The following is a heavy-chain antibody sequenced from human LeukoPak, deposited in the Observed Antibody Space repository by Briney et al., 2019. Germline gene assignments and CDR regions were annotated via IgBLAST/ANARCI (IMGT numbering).Heavy chain of an antibody. CDR1: GYTFTSYD. V-gene: IGHV1-8*01. Sequence: ASVKVSCKASGYTFTSYDINWVRQATGQGLEWMGWMNPNSGNTGYAQKFQGRVTMTRNTSISTAYMELSSLRSEDTAVYYCARGLGSYYFSTYYYYYGMDVWGQGTTVTVSS. CDR2: MNPNSGNT. D-gene: IGHD1-26*01. CDR3: ARGLGSYYFSTYYYYYGMDV. J-gene: IGHJ6*02.